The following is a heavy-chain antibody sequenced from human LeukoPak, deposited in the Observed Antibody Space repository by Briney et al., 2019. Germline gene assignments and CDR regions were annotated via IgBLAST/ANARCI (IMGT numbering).Heavy chain of an antibody. V-gene: IGHV1-69*04. Sequence: ASVKVSCRASGGTFSSYAISWVRQAPGQGLEWMGRIIPILGIANYAQKFQGRVTITAGKSTSTAYMELSSLRSEDTAVYYCARGERYCSGGSCYVWGQGTLVTVSS. J-gene: IGHJ4*02. CDR2: IIPILGIA. CDR3: ARGERYCSGGSCYV. D-gene: IGHD2-15*01. CDR1: GGTFSSYA.